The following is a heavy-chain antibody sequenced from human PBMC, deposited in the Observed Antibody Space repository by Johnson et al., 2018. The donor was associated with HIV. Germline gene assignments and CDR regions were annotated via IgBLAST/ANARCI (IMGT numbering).Heavy chain of an antibody. CDR2: IYSDSDT. CDR1: GFTVSYNY. Sequence: VQLVESGGGVVQPGRSLRLSCAASGFTVSYNYMNWVRQAPGKGLEWVSIIYSDSDTYYADSVKGRFTISRDNSKNTLYLQMNSLRAEDTALYYCAKDRYSSSPTAFDIWGQGTMVTVSS. J-gene: IGHJ3*02. D-gene: IGHD6-13*01. CDR3: AKDRYSSSPTAFDI. V-gene: IGHV3-66*01.